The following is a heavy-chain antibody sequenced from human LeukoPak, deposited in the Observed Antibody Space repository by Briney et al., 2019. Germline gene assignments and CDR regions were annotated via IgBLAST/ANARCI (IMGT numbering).Heavy chain of an antibody. CDR2: IYYSGAT. J-gene: IGHJ3*02. V-gene: IGHV4-59*08. CDR1: GGSISNYY. CDR3: ARHLYSSGWTKDAFDI. D-gene: IGHD6-19*01. Sequence: SETLSLTCTVSGGSISNYYWSWIRQPPGKGLEWIGHIYYSGATKYNPSLKSRITISVDTSKNQFSLMLSSVTAADTAVYYCARHLYSSGWTKDAFDIWGQGTMVTVSS.